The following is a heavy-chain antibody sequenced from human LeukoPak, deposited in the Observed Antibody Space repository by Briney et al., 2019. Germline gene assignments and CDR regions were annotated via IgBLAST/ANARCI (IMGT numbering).Heavy chain of an antibody. D-gene: IGHD2-15*01. Sequence: GGSLRLSCEGSGFTFSNYWMSWVRQAPGKGLEWVANIKQDGSEKYYVDSVKDRFTISRDNAKNSLYLQMNSLRAEDTAVYYCARDPHRVVAATDPDYWGQGTLVTVSS. V-gene: IGHV3-7*01. CDR3: ARDPHRVVAATDPDY. J-gene: IGHJ4*02. CDR2: IKQDGSEK. CDR1: GFTFSNYW.